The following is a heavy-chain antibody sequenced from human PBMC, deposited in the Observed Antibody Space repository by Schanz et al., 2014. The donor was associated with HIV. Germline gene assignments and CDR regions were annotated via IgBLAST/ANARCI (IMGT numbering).Heavy chain of an antibody. CDR3: ARESNGAFDL. J-gene: IGHJ2*01. CDR1: GFTFSNVW. Sequence: VQLVESGGGVVQPGGSLRLSCAASGFTFSNVWMHWVRQAPGKGLVWVSRINALGTTTAYADSVKGRFAISRDNAKRTLYLQMNSLRAEESAVFYCARESNGAFDLWGRGTLVTVSS. CDR2: INALGTTT. V-gene: IGHV3-74*01.